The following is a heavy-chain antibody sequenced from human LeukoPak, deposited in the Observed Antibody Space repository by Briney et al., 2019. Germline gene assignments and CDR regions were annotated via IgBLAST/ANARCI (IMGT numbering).Heavy chain of an antibody. V-gene: IGHV4-4*02. D-gene: IGHD3-22*01. CDR3: ARQGAIITMIVVVIGEFDY. CDR2: IYHDGST. Sequence: SETLSLTCAVSGDSISSGNWWSWVRQSPGKGLQWIGRIYHDGSTNYKSSLKSRVTMSVDKARNQFSLKLSSVTAADTAVYYCARQGAIITMIVVVIGEFDYWGQGTLVTVSS. CDR1: GDSISSGNW. J-gene: IGHJ4*02.